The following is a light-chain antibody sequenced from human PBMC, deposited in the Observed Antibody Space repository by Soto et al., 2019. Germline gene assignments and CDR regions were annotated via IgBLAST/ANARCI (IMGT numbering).Light chain of an antibody. CDR1: SSNIGTNA. V-gene: IGLV1-44*01. CDR3: AAWDDSLNGYV. Sequence: QSVLTQPPSASGTPGQGVTISCSGGSSNIGTNAVNWYQQLPGTAPKLLIYNNNQRPSGVPDRFSGSKSGTSASLAISGLQSEYEADYYCAAWDDSLNGYVFGTGTKLTVL. CDR2: NNN. J-gene: IGLJ1*01.